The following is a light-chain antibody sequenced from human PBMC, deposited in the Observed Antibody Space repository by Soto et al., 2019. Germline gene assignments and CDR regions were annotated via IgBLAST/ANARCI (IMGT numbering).Light chain of an antibody. CDR2: HAS. Sequence: EIVLTQSPATLSLSPGERATLSCRASQRVSNYLAWYQHKPGQAPRLLIYHASSRATGIPSRFSGSGSGTDFTLTISSLEPDDFAAYYCQQRSYWPITFGQGTRLEIK. J-gene: IGKJ5*01. V-gene: IGKV3-11*01. CDR3: QQRSYWPIT. CDR1: QRVSNY.